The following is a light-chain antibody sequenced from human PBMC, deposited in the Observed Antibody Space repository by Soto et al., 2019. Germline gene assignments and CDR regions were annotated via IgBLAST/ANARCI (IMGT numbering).Light chain of an antibody. CDR2: GAS. J-gene: IGKJ1*01. CDR1: QTVRSNY. CDR3: QQYAGSPWT. Sequence: ETVLTQSPGTLSLSPGERATLSCRASQTVRSNYLAWYRQTPGQAPRLLIYGASNRATGIADRFSGSGSGTDFTLIISRLEPEDFALYYCQQYAGSPWTVGQGTKVEIK. V-gene: IGKV3-20*01.